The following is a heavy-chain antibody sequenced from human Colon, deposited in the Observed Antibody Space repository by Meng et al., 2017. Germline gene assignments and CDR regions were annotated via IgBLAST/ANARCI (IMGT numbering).Heavy chain of an antibody. CDR2: IYPGDSDT. CDR3: AKGVANGKVDWFDP. CDR1: GYSFTSYW. D-gene: IGHD2-8*01. J-gene: IGHJ5*02. V-gene: IGHV5-51*01. Sequence: GASLKISCKGSGYSFTSYWIGLVRPMPGKGLEWMGIIYPGDSDTRYSPSFQGQVTISADKSISTAYLQWSSLRAEDTAVYYCAKGVANGKVDWFDPWGQGTQVTVSS.